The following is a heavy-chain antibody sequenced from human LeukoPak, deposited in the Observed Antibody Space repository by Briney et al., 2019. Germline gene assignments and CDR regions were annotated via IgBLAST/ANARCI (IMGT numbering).Heavy chain of an antibody. D-gene: IGHD3-9*01. CDR2: INPNSGGP. CDR3: ARDISYDILTGYYHY. V-gene: IGHV1-2*06. J-gene: IGHJ4*02. Sequence: ASVKVSCKASGYTFTGYYMHWVRQAPGQGLEWMGRINPNSGGPNYAQKFQGRVSMTRDTSISTVYMELSRLRSDDTAVYYCARDISYDILTGYYHYWGQGTLVTVSS. CDR1: GYTFTGYY.